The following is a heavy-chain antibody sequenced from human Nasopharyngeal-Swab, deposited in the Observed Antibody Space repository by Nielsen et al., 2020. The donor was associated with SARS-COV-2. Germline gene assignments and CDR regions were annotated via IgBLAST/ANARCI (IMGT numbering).Heavy chain of an antibody. D-gene: IGHD3-10*01. CDR1: GGSISSGGYY. CDR3: ARVFGVAMVRGVIIMGPHFEAFDI. Sequence: SETLSLTCTVSGGSISSGGYYWSWIRQHPGKGLEWIGYIYYSGSTYYNPSLKSRVTISVDTSKNQFSLKLSSVTAADTAVYYCARVFGVAMVRGVIIMGPHFEAFDIWGQGTMVTVSS. J-gene: IGHJ3*02. V-gene: IGHV4-31*03. CDR2: IYYSGST.